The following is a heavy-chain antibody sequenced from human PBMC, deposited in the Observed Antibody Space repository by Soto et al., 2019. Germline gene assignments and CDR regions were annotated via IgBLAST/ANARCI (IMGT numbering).Heavy chain of an antibody. CDR1: GYSFTRYG. V-gene: IGHV1-18*01. Sequence: QVQLVQSGAEVKKPGASVKVSCKASGYSFTRYGISWVRQAPGQGLEWMGWISGYNANTNYPENLQGRVTMTTDTSTRTAYMEVTNLISDDTAVYYSARRGDVPYSYYGLDVWGQGTTVPVSS. CDR3: ARRGDVPYSYYGLDV. J-gene: IGHJ6*02. CDR2: ISGYNANT. D-gene: IGHD3-16*01.